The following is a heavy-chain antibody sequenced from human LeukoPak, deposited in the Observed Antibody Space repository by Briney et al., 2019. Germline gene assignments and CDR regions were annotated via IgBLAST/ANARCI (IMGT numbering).Heavy chain of an antibody. V-gene: IGHV4-39*01. CDR3: AGYGDYVGNWFDP. Sequence: PSETLSLTCPVSGGSISSSSYYWGWIRQPPGKGLEWIGSIYYSGSTYYNPSLKSRVTISVDTSKNQFSLKLSSVTAADTAVYYCAGYGDYVGNWFDPWGQGTLVTVSS. D-gene: IGHD4-17*01. J-gene: IGHJ5*02. CDR2: IYYSGST. CDR1: GGSISSSSYY.